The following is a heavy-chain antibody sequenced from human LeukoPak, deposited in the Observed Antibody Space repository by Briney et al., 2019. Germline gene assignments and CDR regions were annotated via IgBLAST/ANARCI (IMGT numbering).Heavy chain of an antibody. V-gene: IGHV3-74*01. Sequence: GGSLRLSCAASGFTFSVYAMSWVRQAPGTGLVWVSRIHSDGGSTYADSVKGRFTISRDNAKNTLYLQMDTLRGEDTAVYYCARGGSTYFDSWGHGTLVTVSS. CDR2: IHSDGGST. CDR3: ARGGSTYFDS. J-gene: IGHJ4*01. CDR1: GFTFSVYA. D-gene: IGHD3-16*01.